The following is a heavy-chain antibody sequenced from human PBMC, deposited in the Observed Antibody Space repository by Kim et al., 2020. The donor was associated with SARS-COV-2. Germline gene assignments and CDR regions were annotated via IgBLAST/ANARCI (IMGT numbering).Heavy chain of an antibody. CDR3: ARGDPYNWNDRDWIDP. Sequence: SLKRRVTISVDTSKNQFSLKLSSVTAADTAVYYCARGDPYNWNDRDWIDPWGQGTLVTVSS. V-gene: IGHV4-31*02. D-gene: IGHD1-20*01. J-gene: IGHJ5*02.